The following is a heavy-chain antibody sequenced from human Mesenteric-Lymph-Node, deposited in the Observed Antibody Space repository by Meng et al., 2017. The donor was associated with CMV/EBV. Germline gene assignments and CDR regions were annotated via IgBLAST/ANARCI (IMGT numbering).Heavy chain of an antibody. V-gene: IGHV1-45*02. CDR2: ITPFSGNT. Sequence: SVKVSCKASGYTFTGYYLHWVRQAPGQALEWMGWITPFSGNTNYAQKFQDRVTITRDRSMSTAYMELSSLRSEDTAMYYCASTLQAIVVVPTANDAFDIWGQGTMVTVSS. CDR1: GYTFTGYY. CDR3: ASTLQAIVVVPTANDAFDI. J-gene: IGHJ3*02. D-gene: IGHD2-2*01.